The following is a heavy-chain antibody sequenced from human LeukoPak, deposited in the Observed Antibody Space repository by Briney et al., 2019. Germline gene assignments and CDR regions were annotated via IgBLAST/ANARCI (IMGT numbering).Heavy chain of an antibody. CDR2: ISGGGGST. CDR3: AKARVDYYYDSRAFVDH. J-gene: IGHJ4*02. V-gene: IGHV3-23*01. Sequence: PGGSLRLSCAASGFTFSSYGMNWVRQAPGKGLEWVSGISGGGGSTYYADSVMGRFTVSRDNSKNTLYLQMNSLRAADTAVYFCAKARVDYYYDSRAFVDHWGQGTLVTVSS. D-gene: IGHD3-22*01. CDR1: GFTFSSYG.